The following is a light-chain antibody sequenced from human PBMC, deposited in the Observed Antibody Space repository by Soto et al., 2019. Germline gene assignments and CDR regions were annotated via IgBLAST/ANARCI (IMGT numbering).Light chain of an antibody. CDR1: SSDVGGYNY. CDR2: DVN. V-gene: IGLV2-14*01. J-gene: IGLJ3*02. Sequence: QSALTQPASVSGSPGQAITISCTGTSSDVGGYNYVSWYQQHPGKAPKVMIYDVNNRPSGVSNRFSGSKSGNTASLTISGLQAEDEAEYYCSSYPTSSTLVFGGGTKLTVL. CDR3: SSYPTSSTLV.